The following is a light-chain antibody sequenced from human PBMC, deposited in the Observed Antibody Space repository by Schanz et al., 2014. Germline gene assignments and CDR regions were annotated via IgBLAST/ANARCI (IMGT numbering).Light chain of an antibody. J-gene: IGLJ3*02. CDR2: GVT. CDR3: ASYTTTTSL. CDR1: SSDVGGYKS. Sequence: QSALTQPASVSGSPGQSITISCTGTSSDVGGYKSVSWYQQHPGKVPKVLIYGVTYRPSGVSNRFSGSQSGNTASLTISGLQAEDEADYYCASYTTTTSLFGGGTKLTVL. V-gene: IGLV2-14*01.